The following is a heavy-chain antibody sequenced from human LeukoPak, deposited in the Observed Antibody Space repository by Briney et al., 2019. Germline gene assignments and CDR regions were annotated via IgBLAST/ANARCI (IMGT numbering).Heavy chain of an antibody. D-gene: IGHD3-22*01. J-gene: IGHJ4*01. CDR3: ASTYYYGSSGYYLDY. CDR2: INPDGSEI. Sequence: GGSLRLSCATSGFTFSRFWMSWVRQAPGKGLEGVANINPDGSEIYYVDSVKGRFTISRDNAKTSLFLQMHSLRAEDTAVYYCASTYYYGSSGYYLDYWGQGTMVTVSS. CDR1: GFTFSRFW. V-gene: IGHV3-7*01.